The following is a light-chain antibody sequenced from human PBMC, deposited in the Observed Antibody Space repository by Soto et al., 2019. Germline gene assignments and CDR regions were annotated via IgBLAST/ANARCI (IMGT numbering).Light chain of an antibody. CDR2: AAS. V-gene: IGKV3-20*01. Sequence: EIVLTQSPGTLSLSPGERATLSCRASQSVSNNYLAWYQQKPGQAPRLLIYAASSRATGIPDRFSGSGSGTDFTLTISRLELDYFSLYYCQHYDTSPTPFGQGTRLEIK. J-gene: IGKJ5*01. CDR3: QHYDTSPTP. CDR1: QSVSNNY.